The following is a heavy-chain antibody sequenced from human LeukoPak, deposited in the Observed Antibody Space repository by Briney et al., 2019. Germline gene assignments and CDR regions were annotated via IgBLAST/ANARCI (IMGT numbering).Heavy chain of an antibody. V-gene: IGHV3-23*01. CDR2: ISGSGDST. J-gene: IGHJ6*03. Sequence: PGGSLRLSCVASAFTFRRYAMSWVRQAPGKGLEWVSTISGSGDSTDYADSVKGRLAISRDNSKNTVYLQMNSLRAEDTGVYYCARTQLSYYYYYMDVWGNGTTVTISS. D-gene: IGHD1-1*01. CDR3: ARTQLSYYYYYMDV. CDR1: AFTFRRYA.